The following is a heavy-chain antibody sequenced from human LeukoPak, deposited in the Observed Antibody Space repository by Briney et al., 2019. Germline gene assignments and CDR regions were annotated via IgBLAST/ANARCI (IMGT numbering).Heavy chain of an antibody. CDR3: AREIVVVPAATGGMDV. D-gene: IGHD2-2*01. V-gene: IGHV3-48*03. Sequence: GGSLRLSCAASGFTFSSYEMNWVRQAPGEGLEWVSYISSSGSTINYADSVKGRFTISRDNAKNSLYLQMNRLRAEDTAVYYCAREIVVVPAATGGMDVWGQGTTVTVSS. CDR1: GFTFSSYE. J-gene: IGHJ6*02. CDR2: ISSSGSTI.